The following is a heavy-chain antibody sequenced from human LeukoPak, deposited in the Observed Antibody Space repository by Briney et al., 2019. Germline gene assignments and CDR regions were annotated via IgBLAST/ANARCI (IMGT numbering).Heavy chain of an antibody. CDR1: GFTFSNYG. CDR3: TRGYGGFDY. V-gene: IGHV3-23*01. Sequence: PAGSLSRSCAASGFTFSNYGMTRVRQAPGKGLEWVSGLSGSGGSTYYADSVKGRFTISSDNYKNTLYLQMSSLRAEDTAVYYCTRGYGGFDYWGQGTLVTVSS. D-gene: IGHD4-23*01. J-gene: IGHJ4*02. CDR2: LSGSGGST.